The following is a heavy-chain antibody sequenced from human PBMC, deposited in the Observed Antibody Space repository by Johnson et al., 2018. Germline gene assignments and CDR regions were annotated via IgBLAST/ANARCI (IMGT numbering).Heavy chain of an antibody. CDR1: GFTFSNYA. CDR3: ARGQNYYMDV. J-gene: IGHJ6*03. CDR2: ISYDGSNK. Sequence: QVQLVQSGGGVVQPGRSLRLSCAASGFTFSNYAMHWVRQAPGKGLEWVAVISYDGSNKYYADSVKGRFTISRDNSKNTLYLQMNSQRAEDTAVYYCARGQNYYMDVWGKGTTVTVSS. V-gene: IGHV3-30-3*01.